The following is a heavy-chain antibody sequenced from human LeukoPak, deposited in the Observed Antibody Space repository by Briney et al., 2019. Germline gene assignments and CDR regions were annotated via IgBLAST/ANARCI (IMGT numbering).Heavy chain of an antibody. CDR1: GYSFASYW. J-gene: IGHJ4*02. D-gene: IGHD2-15*01. CDR2: IYPGDSDT. V-gene: IGHV5-51*01. Sequence: GESLKISCKGSGYSFASYWIGWVRQMPGRGLEWMGIIYPGDSDTRYSPSFQGQVTISADKSVSTAYLQWSSLKASDTAMYFCARKTAFDLLWGQGTVVTVSS. CDR3: ARKTAFDLL.